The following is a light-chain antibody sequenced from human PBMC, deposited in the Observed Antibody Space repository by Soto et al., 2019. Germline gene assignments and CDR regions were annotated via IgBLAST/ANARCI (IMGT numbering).Light chain of an antibody. V-gene: IGKV3-20*01. CDR3: QQYGSSPYT. CDR2: DAS. J-gene: IGKJ2*01. CDR1: QSVSSSY. Sequence: EIVLTQSPGTLSLSPGERATLSCRASQSVSSSYLAWYQQKPGQAPRLLIYDASSRATGIPDRFSGSGSGTDFTLIISRLETEDCAVYFGQQYGSSPYTFGPGTKLEIK.